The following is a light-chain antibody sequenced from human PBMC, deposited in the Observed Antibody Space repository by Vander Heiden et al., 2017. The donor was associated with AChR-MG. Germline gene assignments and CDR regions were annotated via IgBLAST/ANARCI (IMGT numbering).Light chain of an antibody. CDR1: SSNIGSGYD. CDR2: GTG. J-gene: IGLJ2*01. CDR3: QSYDNNLNGPV. V-gene: IGLV1-40*01. Sequence: QSVLTQPPSLSGAPGQHITIPCTGSSSNIGSGYDVYWYQHLPGTAPKLLMYGTGNRPSGISGRFSGSKSGTSASLAITGLQAEDEADYFCQSYDNNLNGPVFGGGTRLTVL.